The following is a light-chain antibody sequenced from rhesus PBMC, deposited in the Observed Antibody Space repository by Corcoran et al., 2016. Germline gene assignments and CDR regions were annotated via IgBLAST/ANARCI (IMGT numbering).Light chain of an antibody. J-gene: IGKJ2*01. CDR2: GAS. V-gene: IGKV3-42*03. Sequence: EIVLTQSPATLSLSPGERATLSCRASQSVSSKLAWYQQKPEQTPRLLIYGASSRASGIPDRVSASGSVTDFTLTISSLEPEDFAVYYCQHYSNWPYSFGQGTKVEI. CDR1: QSVSSK. CDR3: QHYSNWPYS.